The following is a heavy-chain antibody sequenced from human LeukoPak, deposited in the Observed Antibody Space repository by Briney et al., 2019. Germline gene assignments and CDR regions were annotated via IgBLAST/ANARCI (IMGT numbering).Heavy chain of an antibody. CDR1: CGSISSSSYY. D-gene: IGHD2-2*01. CDR3: AMGSTLFDY. V-gene: IGHV4-39*01. CDR2: IYYSGST. Sequence: PSETLSLTCTVSCGSISSSSYYWGWIRQPPGKGLEWIGSIYYSGSTYYNPSLKSRVTISVDTSKNQFSLKLSSVTAADTAVYYCAMGSTLFDYWGQGTLVTVSS. J-gene: IGHJ4*02.